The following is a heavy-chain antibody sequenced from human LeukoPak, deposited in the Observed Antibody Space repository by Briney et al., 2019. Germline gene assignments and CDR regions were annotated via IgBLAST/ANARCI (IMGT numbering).Heavy chain of an antibody. CDR2: INPNSGGT. V-gene: IGHV1-2*02. Sequence: GASVKVSCKASGYTFTGYYMHWVRQAPGQGLEWMGWINPNSGGTKYAQKFQGRVTLTRDTSISTAYMELSRLTSDDTAVYYCARAQGFDAFDIWGQGTMVTVSS. J-gene: IGHJ3*02. CDR3: ARAQGFDAFDI. CDR1: GYTFTGYY.